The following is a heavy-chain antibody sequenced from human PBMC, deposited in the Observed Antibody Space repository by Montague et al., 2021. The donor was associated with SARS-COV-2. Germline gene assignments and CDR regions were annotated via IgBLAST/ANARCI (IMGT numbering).Heavy chain of an antibody. CDR3: AREISGGDFDC. Sequence: SLRLSCAASGFTFSNYWMSWVHQAPGKGPEWVANIKKDGREKYYLDSVKGRFTISRDNAKNALFLQVNSLRVEDTAVYYCAREISGGDFDCWGQGPLVTVSS. V-gene: IGHV3-7*03. CDR2: IKKDGREK. J-gene: IGHJ4*02. CDR1: GFTFSNYW. D-gene: IGHD3-10*01.